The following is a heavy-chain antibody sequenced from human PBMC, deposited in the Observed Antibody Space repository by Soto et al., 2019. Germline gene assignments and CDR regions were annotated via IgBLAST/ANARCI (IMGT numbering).Heavy chain of an antibody. J-gene: IGHJ3*02. V-gene: IGHV4-59*01. CDR3: ARESHEAFDI. CDR2: IHYSGSP. CDR1: GGSISSYF. Sequence: QVQLQESGPGLVKPSETLSLTCSVSGGSISSYFWTWIRQSPGKGLEWIGYIHYSGSPSYHPSLKSRVTASVDTSKNQLSLKFNSVTPADTAIYYCARESHEAFDIWGQGTMVTVSS.